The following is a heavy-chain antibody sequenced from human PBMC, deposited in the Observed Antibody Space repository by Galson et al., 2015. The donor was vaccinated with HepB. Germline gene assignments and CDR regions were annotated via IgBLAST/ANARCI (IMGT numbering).Heavy chain of an antibody. D-gene: IGHD4-17*01. J-gene: IGHJ6*02. CDR2: ISYDGSNK. CDR1: GFTFSSYG. CDR3: AKDRSPYGDYANYYYYGMDV. V-gene: IGHV3-30*18. Sequence: SLRLSCAASGFTFSSYGMHWVRQAPGKGLEWVAVISYDGSNKYYADSVKGRFTISRDNSKNTLYLQMNSLRAEDTAVYYCAKDRSPYGDYANYYYYGMDVWGQGTTVTVSS.